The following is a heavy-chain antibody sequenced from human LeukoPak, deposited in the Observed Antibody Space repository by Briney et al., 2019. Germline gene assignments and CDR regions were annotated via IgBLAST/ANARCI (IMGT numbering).Heavy chain of an antibody. V-gene: IGHV3-21*01. CDR3: ARVPLKMGYCSGGSCFEDYFDY. Sequence: PGGSLRLSCAASGFTFSSYSMNWVRQAPGKGLEWVSSISSSSSYIYYADSVKGRFTISRDNAKNSLYLQMNSLRAEDTAVYYCARVPLKMGYCSGGSCFEDYFDYWGQGTLVTVSS. CDR1: GFTFSSYS. D-gene: IGHD2-15*01. CDR2: ISSSSSYI. J-gene: IGHJ4*02.